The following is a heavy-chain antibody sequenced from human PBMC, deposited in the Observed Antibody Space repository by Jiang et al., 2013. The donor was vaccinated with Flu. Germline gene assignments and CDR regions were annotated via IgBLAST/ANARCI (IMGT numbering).Heavy chain of an antibody. CDR3: ARDARYSSGWYLGEGFDY. CDR1: AA. V-gene: IGHV6-1*01. CDR2: TYYRSKWYN. D-gene: IGHD6-19*01. J-gene: IGHJ4*02. Sequence: AAWNWIRQSPSRGLEWLGRTYYRSKWYNDYAVSVKSRITINPDTSKNQFSLQLNSVTPEDTAVYYCARDARYSSGWYLGEGFDYWGQGTLVTVSS.